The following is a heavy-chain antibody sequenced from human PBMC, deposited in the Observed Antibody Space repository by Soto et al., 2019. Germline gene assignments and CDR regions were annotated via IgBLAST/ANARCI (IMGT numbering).Heavy chain of an antibody. V-gene: IGHV3-74*01. CDR3: ARGEDYYDSSGYYPLFDY. CDR1: GFTFSSYS. CDR2: INSDGSST. D-gene: IGHD3-22*01. Sequence: GGSLRLSCAASGFTFSSYSMNWVRQAPGKGLEWVSRINSDGSSTSYADSVKGRFTISRDNAKNTLYLQMNSLRAEDTAVYYCARGEDYYDSSGYYPLFDYWGQGT. J-gene: IGHJ4*02.